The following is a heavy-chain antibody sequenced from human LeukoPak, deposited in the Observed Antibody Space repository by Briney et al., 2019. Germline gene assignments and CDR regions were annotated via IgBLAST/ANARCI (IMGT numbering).Heavy chain of an antibody. Sequence: PGGSLRLSCAASGFTFSSYGMSWVRQAPGKGLEWVSAISGSGGSTYYADSVKGRFTISRDNSKNTLYLQMNSLRAEDTAVYYCAKASMGVRGVIITYFDYWGQGTLVTVSS. D-gene: IGHD3-10*01. CDR1: GFTFSSYG. V-gene: IGHV3-23*01. J-gene: IGHJ4*02. CDR3: AKASMGVRGVIITYFDY. CDR2: ISGSGGST.